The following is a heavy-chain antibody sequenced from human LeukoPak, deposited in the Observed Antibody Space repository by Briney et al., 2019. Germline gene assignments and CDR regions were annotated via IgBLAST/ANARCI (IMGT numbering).Heavy chain of an antibody. V-gene: IGHV4-4*07. CDR1: TRSLSSYY. D-gene: IGHD5-12*01. Sequence: PSETLSLTCTVSTRSLSSYYWSWIRQPAGKGLEWIGRIYTSGSTNYNPSLKIRITMSVDTSKNQFSLKLSSVTAADTAVYYCARGYSGYDLDYWGQGTLVTVSS. CDR3: ARGYSGYDLDY. CDR2: IYTSGST. J-gene: IGHJ4*02.